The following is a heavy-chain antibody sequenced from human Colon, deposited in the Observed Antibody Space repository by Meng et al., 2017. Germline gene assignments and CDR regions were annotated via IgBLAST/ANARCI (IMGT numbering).Heavy chain of an antibody. V-gene: IGHV3-74*01. J-gene: IGHJ4*02. Sequence: GESLKISCAASGFTFSNYWMHWVRQAPGKGLEWVSHISTDGTRITYADSVKGRFTISRGNAKNTLYLQMNSLRAEDTAVYYCARSADYWGQGTLVTVSS. CDR2: ISTDGTRI. CDR3: ARSADY. CDR1: GFTFSNYW.